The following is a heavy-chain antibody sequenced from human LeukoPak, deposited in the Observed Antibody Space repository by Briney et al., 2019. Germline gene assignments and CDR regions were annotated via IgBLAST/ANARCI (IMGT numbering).Heavy chain of an antibody. CDR3: AKSHASIWNVYDY. J-gene: IGHJ4*02. D-gene: IGHD1-1*01. V-gene: IGHV3-23*01. CDR1: GFTFSGYA. CDR2: ITAGGDGT. Sequence: GGSLRLSCAASGFTFSGYAMSWVRLAPGRGLEWVSAITAGGDGTYYADSVKGRFTISRDNLKNMVFLQMNSLRAEDTAIYYCAKSHASIWNVYDYWGQGTLVTVSS.